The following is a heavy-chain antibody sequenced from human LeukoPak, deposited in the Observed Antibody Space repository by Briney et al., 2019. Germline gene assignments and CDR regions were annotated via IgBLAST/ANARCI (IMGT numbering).Heavy chain of an antibody. J-gene: IGHJ3*02. D-gene: IGHD3-16*01. V-gene: IGHV3-7*01. Sequence: GGSLRLSCVASGFRFSSHWMSWVRHTPGKGLEWVANINQDGSTKYYRDFAKGRFTISGDNAQNSLYLQINSLRAEDTAVYYCAREKGIMIRKMAFEMWGQGTMVTVSS. CDR1: GFRFSSHW. CDR3: AREKGIMIRKMAFEM. CDR2: INQDGSTK.